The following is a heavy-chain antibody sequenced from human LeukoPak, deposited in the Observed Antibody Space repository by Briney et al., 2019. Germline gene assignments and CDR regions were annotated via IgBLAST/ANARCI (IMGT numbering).Heavy chain of an antibody. Sequence: SETLSLTCTVSGGSVSSSSYYWGWIRQPPGKGLEWIGSIYYSGSTYYNPSLKSRVTISVDTSKNQFSLQLNSVTPEDTAVYYCAREYYYDSSGHRGFEYWGQGTLVTVSS. CDR2: IYYSGST. CDR1: GGSVSSSSYY. J-gene: IGHJ4*02. V-gene: IGHV4-39*07. D-gene: IGHD3-22*01. CDR3: AREYYYDSSGHRGFEY.